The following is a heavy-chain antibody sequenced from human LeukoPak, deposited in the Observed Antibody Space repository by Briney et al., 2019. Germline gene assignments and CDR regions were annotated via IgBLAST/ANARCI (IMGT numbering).Heavy chain of an antibody. V-gene: IGHV4-39*07. CDR2: IHQSQST. J-gene: IGHJ5*02. Sequence: KSSETLSLTCPVSGDSISSGSYYWGWIRQPPGKGLEWIGSIHQSQSTYYNPSLKSRVTISVDRSKNQFSLKLSSVTAADTAVYYCAREREWVSRAHSRSYCSSTSCYTNWFDPWGQGTLVTVSS. CDR3: AREREWVSRAHSRSYCSSTSCYTNWFDP. CDR1: GDSISSGSYY. D-gene: IGHD2-2*01.